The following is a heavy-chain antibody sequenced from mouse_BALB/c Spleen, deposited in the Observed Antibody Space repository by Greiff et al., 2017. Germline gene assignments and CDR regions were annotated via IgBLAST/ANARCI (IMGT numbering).Heavy chain of an antibody. D-gene: IGHD2-4*01. CDR3: ARPMITTTMDD. J-gene: IGHJ4*01. CDR1: GYTFTSYW. Sequence: QVQLQQPGAELVKPGASVKLSCKASGYTFTSYWMHWVKQRPGQGLEWIGEINPSNGRTNYNEKFKSKATLTVDKSSSTAYMQLSSLTSEDSAVYYCARPMITTTMDDWGQGTSVTVSS. CDR2: INPSNGRT. V-gene: IGHV1S81*02.